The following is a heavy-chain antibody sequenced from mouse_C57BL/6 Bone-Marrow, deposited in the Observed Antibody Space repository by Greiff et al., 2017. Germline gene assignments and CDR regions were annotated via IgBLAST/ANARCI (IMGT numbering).Heavy chain of an antibody. V-gene: IGHV1-59*01. D-gene: IGHD2-3*01. J-gene: IGHJ3*01. CDR1: GYTFTSYW. Sequence: QVQLQQPGAELVRPGTSVKLSCKASGYTFTSYWMHWVKQRPGQGLEWIGVIDPSASYTNYNQKFKGKATLTVATSSSTAYLQLSSLTSEDSAVYDCARDYDGCCGTAWFAYWGQGTLVTVSA. CDR3: ARDYDGCCGTAWFAY. CDR2: IDPSASYT.